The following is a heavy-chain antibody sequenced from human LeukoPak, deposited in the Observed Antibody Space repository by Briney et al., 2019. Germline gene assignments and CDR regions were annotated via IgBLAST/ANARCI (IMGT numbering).Heavy chain of an antibody. D-gene: IGHD5-18*01. CDR2: ISVNGGST. V-gene: IGHV3-64D*06. Sequence: PGGSLRLSCSASGFTFSSYAMHWVRQAPGKGLEYVSTISVNGGSTYYADSVKVRFTISRDNSKNTLYLQMSSLRVEDTAVYYCVQDRWKYSYRAFDIWGQGTMVTVSS. CDR3: VQDRWKYSYRAFDI. CDR1: GFTFSSYA. J-gene: IGHJ3*02.